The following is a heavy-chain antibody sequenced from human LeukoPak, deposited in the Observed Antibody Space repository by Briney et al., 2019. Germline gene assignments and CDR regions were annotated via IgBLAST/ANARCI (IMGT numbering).Heavy chain of an antibody. V-gene: IGHV3-48*01. CDR3: ARYYYESSGYFYYFEY. Sequence: NPGGSLRLSCAASGFTFNSYNMNWVRQAPGKGLEWVSYISSSSSTIYYADSVKGRFTISRDSAKTSLFLQMNSLRAEDTAVYYCARYYYESSGYFYYFEYWGQGTLVTVSS. CDR2: ISSSSSTI. J-gene: IGHJ4*02. CDR1: GFTFNSYN. D-gene: IGHD3-22*01.